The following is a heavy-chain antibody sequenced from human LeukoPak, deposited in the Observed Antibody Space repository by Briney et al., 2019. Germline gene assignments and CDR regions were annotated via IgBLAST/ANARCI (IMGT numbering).Heavy chain of an antibody. V-gene: IGHV3-7*01. CDR3: GYYNSGSYSTPDS. CDR1: GFIFRDFS. D-gene: IGHD3-10*01. CDR2: MNEYGSEI. J-gene: IGHJ5*01. Sequence: PGGSLRLSCSVSGFIFRDFSMSWVRQAPGKGLEWVAKMNEYGSEIFYVDSVKGRFTISRDNSKNTLYLQMKTLRSEDTAVYYCGYYNSGSYSTPDSWGQGTQVTVSS.